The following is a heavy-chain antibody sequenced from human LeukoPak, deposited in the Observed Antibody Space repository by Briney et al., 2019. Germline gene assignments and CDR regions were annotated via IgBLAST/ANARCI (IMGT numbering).Heavy chain of an antibody. CDR3: ASDPPYTSSSAW. CDR2: ILVGSGNT. V-gene: IGHV1-58*01. Sequence: SVKVSCKASGFTFTSTAVQWVRQARGQRLEWIGWILVGSGNTNYAQMFQERVALTWDVSTSTAYMVLSSLRSEDTAIYYCASDPPYTSSSAWWGQGTLVTVSS. CDR1: GFTFTSTA. D-gene: IGHD2-2*01. J-gene: IGHJ4*02.